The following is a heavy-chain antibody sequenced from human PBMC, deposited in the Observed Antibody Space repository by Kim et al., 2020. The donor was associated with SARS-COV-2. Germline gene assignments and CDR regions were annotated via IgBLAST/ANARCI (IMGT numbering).Heavy chain of an antibody. J-gene: IGHJ5*02. Sequence: SETLSLTCTVSGGSISSYYWSWIRQPPGKGLEWIGYIYYSGSTNYNPSLKSRVTISVDTSKNQFSLKLSSVTAADTAVYYCASGNTVTTSDNWFDPWGQGTLVTVSS. CDR3: ASGNTVTTSDNWFDP. CDR2: IYYSGST. D-gene: IGHD4-17*01. V-gene: IGHV4-59*13. CDR1: GGSISSYY.